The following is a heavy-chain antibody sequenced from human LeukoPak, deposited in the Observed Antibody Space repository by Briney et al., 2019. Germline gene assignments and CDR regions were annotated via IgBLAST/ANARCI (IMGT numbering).Heavy chain of an antibody. CDR3: ARGESSSWYSVSSPTAFDY. Sequence: GGSLRLSCAASGFTFTSHGMHWVRQAPGKGLEWVAHIRYDGSNKYYADSVKGRFTISRDNAKNSLYLQMNSLRAEDTAVYYCARGESSSWYSVSSPTAFDYWGQGTLVTVSS. V-gene: IGHV3-30*02. D-gene: IGHD6-13*01. J-gene: IGHJ4*02. CDR2: IRYDGSNK. CDR1: GFTFTSHG.